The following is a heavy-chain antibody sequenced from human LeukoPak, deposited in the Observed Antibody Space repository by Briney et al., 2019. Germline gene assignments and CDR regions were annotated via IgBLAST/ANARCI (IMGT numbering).Heavy chain of an antibody. CDR3: ARVGEGELGNWFDP. Sequence: PGGSLSLSCAVSGFTVSDNYITWVRQAPGKGLEWVSVIYANGNTYYGDSMQGRLTISRDKSKNTVFLQMNSLRVEDTAMYYCARVGEGELGNWFDPWGQGTRVTVSS. CDR1: GFTVSDNY. J-gene: IGHJ5*02. D-gene: IGHD3-10*01. CDR2: IYANGNT. V-gene: IGHV3-53*01.